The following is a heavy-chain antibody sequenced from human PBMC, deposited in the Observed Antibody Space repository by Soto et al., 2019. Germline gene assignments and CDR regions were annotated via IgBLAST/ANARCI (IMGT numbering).Heavy chain of an antibody. J-gene: IGHJ4*02. CDR3: ASNPHWAYCSGGSCKFELGY. CDR1: GYSFTSYW. D-gene: IGHD2-15*01. V-gene: IGHV5-51*01. Sequence: GESLKISCKGSGYSFTSYWIGWVRQMPGKGLEWMGIIYPGDSDTRYSPSFQGQVTISADKSISTAYLQWSSLKASDTAMYYCASNPHWAYCSGGSCKFELGYWGQGTLVTVSS. CDR2: IYPGDSDT.